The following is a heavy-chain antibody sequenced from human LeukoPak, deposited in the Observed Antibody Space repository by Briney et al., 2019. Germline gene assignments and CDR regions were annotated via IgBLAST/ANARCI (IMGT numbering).Heavy chain of an antibody. Sequence: GESLKISCKTSGYDFSSKWIGWVRQMPGKGLEWMGIIYPTDSITKYSPSFQGHVTMSVDTSVNTAYLQWISLKASDAAIYYCARLAPDYADYWFDPWGQGTLVTVSS. D-gene: IGHD4-17*01. J-gene: IGHJ5*02. CDR3: ARLAPDYADYWFDP. CDR2: IYPTDSIT. V-gene: IGHV5-51*01. CDR1: GYDFSSKW.